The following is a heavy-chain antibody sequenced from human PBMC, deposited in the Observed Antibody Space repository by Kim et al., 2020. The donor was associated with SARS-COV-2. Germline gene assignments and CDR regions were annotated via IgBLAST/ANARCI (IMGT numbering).Heavy chain of an antibody. CDR3: AAEVLLWFGEYPGY. J-gene: IGHJ4*02. Sequence: YYNPSLKSRVTISVDTSKNQFSLKLSSVTAADTAVYYCAAEVLLWFGEYPGYWGQGTLVTVSS. V-gene: IGHV4-39*01. D-gene: IGHD3-10*01.